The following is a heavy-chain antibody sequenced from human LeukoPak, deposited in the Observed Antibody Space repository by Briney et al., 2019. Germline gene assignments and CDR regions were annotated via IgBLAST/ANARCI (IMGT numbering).Heavy chain of an antibody. CDR3: AKGPRAGLRYWYFDL. CDR2: VSGSGAGT. V-gene: IGHV3-23*01. CDR1: GFTFNTYA. D-gene: IGHD2-21*02. Sequence: GGSLRPSCAASGFTFNTYAMSWVRQAPGKGLQWVSTVSGSGAGTFYGDSVKGRFTISRDNSNNTLFLQMNSLSADDTAVYFCAKGPRAGLRYWYFDLWGRGSLVTVSS. J-gene: IGHJ2*01.